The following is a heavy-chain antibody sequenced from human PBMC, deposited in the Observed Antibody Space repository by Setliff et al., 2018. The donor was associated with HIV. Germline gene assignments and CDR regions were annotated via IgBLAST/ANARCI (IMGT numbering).Heavy chain of an antibody. D-gene: IGHD3-3*01. Sequence: SETLSLTCAVHGGSLGGYYWTWIRQPPGKGLEWIGEINESGSTNYSPSLKRRITISLDTSNNQFSLNLTSLTAADTAVYYCARFLGWRGFDYWGQGTLVTVSS. CDR1: GGSLGGYY. CDR2: INESGST. J-gene: IGHJ4*02. CDR3: ARFLGWRGFDY. V-gene: IGHV4-34*01.